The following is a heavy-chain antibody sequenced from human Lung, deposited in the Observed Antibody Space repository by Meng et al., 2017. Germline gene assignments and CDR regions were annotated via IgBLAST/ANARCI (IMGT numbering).Heavy chain of an antibody. CDR2: IYYSGST. Sequence: QVPLKESGPGLVNPSPTLSLTCTVSGGSISSGGYYWSWIRQHPGKGLEWIGYIYYSGSTYYNPSLKSRVTISVDTSKNQFSLKLSSVTAADTAVYYCARETEYYDSSGYSVESYYFDYWGQGTLVTVSS. CDR3: ARETEYYDSSGYSVESYYFDY. CDR1: GGSISSGGYY. J-gene: IGHJ4*02. V-gene: IGHV4-31*03. D-gene: IGHD3-22*01.